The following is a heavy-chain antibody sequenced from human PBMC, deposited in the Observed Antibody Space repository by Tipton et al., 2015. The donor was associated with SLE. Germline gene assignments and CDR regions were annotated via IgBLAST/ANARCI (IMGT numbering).Heavy chain of an antibody. CDR2: IYHSGIT. Sequence: TLSLTCAVSGYSVSTAYYWGWIRQPPGKGLEWIGTIYHSGITFYNASPQTRVTLSLDTSKNQLSLSLTSVTAADTAMYYCARGHPGNSFDYWGQGTLVTVSS. D-gene: IGHD1-14*01. CDR3: ARGHPGNSFDY. V-gene: IGHV4-38-2*01. CDR1: GYSVSTAYY. J-gene: IGHJ4*02.